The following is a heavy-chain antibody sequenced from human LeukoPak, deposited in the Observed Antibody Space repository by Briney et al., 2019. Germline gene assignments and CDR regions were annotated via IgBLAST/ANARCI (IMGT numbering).Heavy chain of an antibody. Sequence: SETLSLTCTVSGGSISSYYWSWLRQPPGQGLEWIGYIYYSGSTNYNPSLRTRLTISVGTSKNQFSLKLRSVTTADTAVYYCARGLIMAVAGRGEFHYWGQGTLVTVSS. D-gene: IGHD6-13*01. J-gene: IGHJ4*02. CDR3: ARGLIMAVAGRGEFHY. V-gene: IGHV4-59*01. CDR2: IYYSGST. CDR1: GGSISSYY.